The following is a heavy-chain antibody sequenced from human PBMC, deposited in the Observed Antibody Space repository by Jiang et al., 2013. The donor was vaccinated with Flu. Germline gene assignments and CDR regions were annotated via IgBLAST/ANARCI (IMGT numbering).Heavy chain of an antibody. D-gene: IGHD3-10*01. Sequence: EVQLLESGGGLIQPGGSLRLSCAASGFTVSSNYMGWVRQAPGKGLEWVSVIYSGGSTYYADSVKGRFTISRDNSKNTLYLQMNSLRAEDTAVYYCARSGWFGDSSEFYTRDYWAREPWSPSPQ. V-gene: IGHV3-53*01. CDR3: ARSGWFGDSSEFYTRDY. J-gene: IGHJ4*02. CDR2: IYSGGST. CDR1: GFTVSSNY.